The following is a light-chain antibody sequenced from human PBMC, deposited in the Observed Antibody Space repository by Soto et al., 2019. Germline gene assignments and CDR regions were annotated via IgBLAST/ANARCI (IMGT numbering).Light chain of an antibody. V-gene: IGLV2-14*01. CDR1: SSDVGAYNY. CDR3: SSYTSSSTVV. CDR2: DVT. J-gene: IGLJ3*02. Sequence: QFALTQAASESGSPGQSVTISCSGTSSDVGAYNYVSWYQRHPGKAPKLMIYDVTSRPSGVSNRFSGSKSGNTASLTISGLQAEDEADYCCSSYTSSSTVVFGGGTQLTVL.